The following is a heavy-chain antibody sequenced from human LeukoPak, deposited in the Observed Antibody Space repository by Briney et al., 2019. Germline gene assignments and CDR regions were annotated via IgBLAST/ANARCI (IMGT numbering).Heavy chain of an antibody. CDR2: INPESGAT. Sequence: ASVKVSCKASGYPFSGYYIHWVRQGPGQGLEWLGWINPESGATKYAQRFEGRVTLTRDTSVTTVHMELSGLRYDDSAVYYCARENLNYYGSGSYLYSGQGSQVTVSS. D-gene: IGHD3-10*01. CDR3: ARENLNYYGSGSYLY. J-gene: IGHJ4*02. V-gene: IGHV1-2*02. CDR1: GYPFSGYY.